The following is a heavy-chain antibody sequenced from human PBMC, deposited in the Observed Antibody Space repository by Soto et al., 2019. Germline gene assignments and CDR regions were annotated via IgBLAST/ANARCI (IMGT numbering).Heavy chain of an antibody. Sequence: SETLSLTCTVSDGSISSSSYYWGWIRQPPGKGLEWIGSIYYSGSTYYNPSLKSRVTISVDTSKNQFSLKLSSVTAADTAVYYCARGAEQWLVPLDYWGQGTLVTVSS. V-gene: IGHV4-39*01. D-gene: IGHD6-19*01. CDR3: ARGAEQWLVPLDY. CDR1: DGSISSSSYY. CDR2: IYYSGST. J-gene: IGHJ4*02.